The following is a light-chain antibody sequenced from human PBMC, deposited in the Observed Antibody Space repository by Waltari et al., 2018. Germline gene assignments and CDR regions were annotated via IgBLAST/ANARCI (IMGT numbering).Light chain of an antibody. V-gene: IGLV2-23*02. CDR1: SSDVGSYNL. CDR2: EVS. J-gene: IGLJ3*02. CDR3: CSYAGSSTWV. Sequence: QSALTQPASVSGSPGQSITISCTGTSSDVGSYNLVPWYQQHPGKAPKLRIYEVSKRTSGVSSRVSGSKSGNTASLTISGLQAEDEADYYCCSYAGSSTWVFGGGTKLTVL.